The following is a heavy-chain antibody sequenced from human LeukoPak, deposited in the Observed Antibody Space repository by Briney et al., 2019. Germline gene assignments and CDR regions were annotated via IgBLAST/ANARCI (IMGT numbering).Heavy chain of an antibody. V-gene: IGHV5-10-1*01. J-gene: IGHJ5*02. Sequence: GESLKISCKGSGYSFTSYWISWVRQMPGKGLEWMGRIDPSDSYTNYSPSFQGHVTISADKSISTAYLQWSSLKASDIAMYYCARNVKGYDYGDYGWFDPWGQGTLVTVSS. D-gene: IGHD4-17*01. CDR1: GYSFTSYW. CDR2: IDPSDSYT. CDR3: ARNVKGYDYGDYGWFDP.